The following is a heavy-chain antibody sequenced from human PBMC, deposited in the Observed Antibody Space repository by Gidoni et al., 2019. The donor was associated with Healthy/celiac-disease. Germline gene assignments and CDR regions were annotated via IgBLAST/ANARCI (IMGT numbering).Heavy chain of an antibody. CDR2: IYRGGRT. V-gene: IGHV3-53*01. J-gene: IGHJ3*02. CDR1: VFTVSSNY. D-gene: IGHD3-9*01. CDR3: AGGIRRGQDWLSQGDAFDI. Sequence: EVQLVESGGGLIQPGGSLRLSCTASVFTVSSNYMSWVRQAPGKGLEGVSVIYRGGRTYDADSVKGRFNISRDNSKNTLYLQMNSLRAEDTAVYYWAGGIRRGQDWLSQGDAFDIWGQGTMVTVSS.